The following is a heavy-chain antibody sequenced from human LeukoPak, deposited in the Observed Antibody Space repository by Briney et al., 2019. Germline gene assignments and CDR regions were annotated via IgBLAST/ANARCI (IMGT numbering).Heavy chain of an antibody. D-gene: IGHD1-26*01. CDR3: AEDSGSYYVGWFDP. Sequence: GGSLRLSCAASGFTFSSYAISWVRQAPGQGLEWMGRIIPIFGTANYAQKFQGRVTITTDESTSTAYMELSSLRSEDTAVYYCAEDSGSYYVGWFDPWGQGTLVTVSS. V-gene: IGHV1-69*05. J-gene: IGHJ5*02. CDR2: IIPIFGTA. CDR1: GFTFSSYA.